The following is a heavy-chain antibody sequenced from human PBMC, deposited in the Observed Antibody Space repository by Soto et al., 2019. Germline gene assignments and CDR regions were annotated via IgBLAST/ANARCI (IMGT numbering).Heavy chain of an antibody. D-gene: IGHD1-26*01. J-gene: IGHJ6*03. CDR2: IYYSGST. V-gene: IGHV4-59*08. CDR1: GGSISSYY. Sequence: PSETLSLTCTVSGGSISSYYWSWIRQPPGKGLEWIGYIYYSGSTNYNPSLKSRVTISVDTSKNQFSLKLSSVTAADTAVYYCARRGTGGTYYYYMDVWGKGTTVTVSS. CDR3: ARRGTGGTYYYYMDV.